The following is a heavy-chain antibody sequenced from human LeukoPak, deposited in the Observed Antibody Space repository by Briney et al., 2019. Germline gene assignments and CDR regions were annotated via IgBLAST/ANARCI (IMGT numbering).Heavy chain of an antibody. J-gene: IGHJ1*01. D-gene: IGHD3-22*01. CDR3: AKQDYYDSSGPFQH. CDR2: VYSGGST. Sequence: GGSLRLSCAVSGFTVSSNYMNWVRQAPGKGLEWVSVVYSGGSTYYADSVRGRFTISRDNSKNTLYLQMNSLRAEDTAVYYCAKQDYYDSSGPFQHWGQGTLVTVSS. CDR1: GFTVSSNY. V-gene: IGHV3-53*01.